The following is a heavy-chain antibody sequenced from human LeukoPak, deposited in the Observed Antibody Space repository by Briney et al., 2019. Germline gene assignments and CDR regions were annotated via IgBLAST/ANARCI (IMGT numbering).Heavy chain of an antibody. D-gene: IGHD2/OR15-2a*01. CDR3: ARDWFHAIDY. V-gene: IGHV3-74*01. CDR1: GFTFSDTW. Sequence: QPGGSLRLSCAASGFTFSDTWMHWVRQAPGKGLVWVSRIRSDGSGTRYAESVKGRFTISRDNAKNTLYLQMNSLRAEDTAVYYCARDWFHAIDYWGQGTLVTVSS. J-gene: IGHJ4*02. CDR2: IRSDGSGT.